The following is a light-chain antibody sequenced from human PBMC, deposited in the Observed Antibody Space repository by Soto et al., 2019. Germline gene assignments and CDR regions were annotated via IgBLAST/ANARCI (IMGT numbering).Light chain of an antibody. V-gene: IGKV3-15*01. Sequence: EIVMTQSPATLSFSPGERATLSCRASQSVSSNLAWYQQKPGQAPRLLIYGASTRATGIPARFSGSGSGTEFTLTISSLQSEDFAVYYCQQYNTWPPLITFGQGTRLEIK. CDR1: QSVSSN. J-gene: IGKJ5*01. CDR3: QQYNTWPPLIT. CDR2: GAS.